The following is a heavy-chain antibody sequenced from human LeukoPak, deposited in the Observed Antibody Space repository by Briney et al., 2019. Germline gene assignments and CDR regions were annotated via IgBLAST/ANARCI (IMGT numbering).Heavy chain of an antibody. CDR1: GFTFSSYG. D-gene: IGHD5-18*01. CDR3: ARDLGYSYGYFVDWFDP. Sequence: PGRSLRLSCAASGFTFSSYGMHWVRQAPGKGLEWVAVIWYDGSNKYYADSVKGRFTISRDNSKNTLYLQMNSLRAEDTAVYYCARDLGYSYGYFVDWFDPWGQGTLVTVSS. J-gene: IGHJ5*02. CDR2: IWYDGSNK. V-gene: IGHV3-33*01.